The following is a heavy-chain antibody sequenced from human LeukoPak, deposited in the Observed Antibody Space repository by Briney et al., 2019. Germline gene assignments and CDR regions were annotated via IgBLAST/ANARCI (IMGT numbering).Heavy chain of an antibody. V-gene: IGHV4-59*01. CDR3: ARDQSEAVAGTGWFDP. CDR2: IYYSGST. Sequence: SETLSLTCTVSGGSISSYYWSWIRQPPGKGLEWIGYIYYSGSTNYNPSLKSRVTISVDTSKNQFSLKLSSVTAADTAVYYCARDQSEAVAGTGWFDPWGQGTLATVSS. CDR1: GGSISSYY. J-gene: IGHJ5*02. D-gene: IGHD6-19*01.